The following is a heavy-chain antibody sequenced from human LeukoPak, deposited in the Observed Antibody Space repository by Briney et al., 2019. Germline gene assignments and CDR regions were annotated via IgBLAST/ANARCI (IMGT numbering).Heavy chain of an antibody. CDR3: AREEWELTGFDY. J-gene: IGHJ4*02. Sequence: ASVKVSCKASGYTFTGYYMHWVRQAPGQGLEWMGRINPNSGGTNYARKFQGRVTMTRDTSISTAYMELSRLRSDDTAVYYCAREEWELTGFDYWGQGTLVTVSS. V-gene: IGHV1-2*06. CDR2: INPNSGGT. D-gene: IGHD1-26*01. CDR1: GYTFTGYY.